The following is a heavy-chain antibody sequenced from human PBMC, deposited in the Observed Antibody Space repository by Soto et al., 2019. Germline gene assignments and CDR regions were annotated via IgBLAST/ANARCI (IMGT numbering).Heavy chain of an antibody. CDR2: IWYDGSNK. V-gene: IGHV3-33*01. J-gene: IGHJ4*02. CDR3: ARASTNDFWSGYYDY. D-gene: IGHD3-3*01. CDR1: GFTFSSYG. Sequence: GGSLRLSCAASGFTFSSYGMHWVRQAPGKGLEWVAVIWYDGSNKYYADSVKGRFTISRDNSKNTLYLQMNSLRAEDTAVYYCARASTNDFWSGYYDYWGQGTLVTVSS.